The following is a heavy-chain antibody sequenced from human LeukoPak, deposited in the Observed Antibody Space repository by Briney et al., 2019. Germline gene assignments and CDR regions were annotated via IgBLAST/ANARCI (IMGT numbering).Heavy chain of an antibody. V-gene: IGHV3-23*01. CDR2: ISGSGGST. CDR3: AKGGYYDVWSAYDY. D-gene: IGHD3-3*01. CDR1: GFTFNNYA. Sequence: GGSLRLSCAASGFTFNNYAMTWVRQAPGKGLEWVSGISGSGGSTYYADSVKGRFTISRDNSKNTLYLQMNSLRAEDTAVYYCAKGGYYDVWSAYDYWGQGTLVTVSS. J-gene: IGHJ4*02.